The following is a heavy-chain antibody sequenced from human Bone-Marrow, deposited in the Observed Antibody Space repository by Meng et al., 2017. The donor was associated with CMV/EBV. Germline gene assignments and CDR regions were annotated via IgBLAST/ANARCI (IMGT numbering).Heavy chain of an antibody. Sequence: ASVKVSCKVSGYDFLNHGISWVRQTPGQGLEWMGWITTYNDNRNYGEKFQDRLSLTTDTSTSTAYMELRSLTSDDTAVYYCARRLPIVEGATTFDYWGQGTRVTVYS. D-gene: IGHD2-21*01. V-gene: IGHV1-18*01. CDR3: ARRLPIVEGATTFDY. CDR1: GYDFLNHG. CDR2: ITTYNDNR. J-gene: IGHJ4*02.